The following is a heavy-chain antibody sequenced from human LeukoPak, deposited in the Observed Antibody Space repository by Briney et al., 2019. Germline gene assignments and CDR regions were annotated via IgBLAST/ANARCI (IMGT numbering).Heavy chain of an antibody. CDR3: AREGVAAADTYFDY. D-gene: IGHD6-13*01. CDR2: INSDGSST. Sequence: GGSLRLSCSASGFTFSSYWMHWVRQAPGKGLVWVSRINSDGSSTSYADSVKGRFTISRDNAKNTLYLQMNSLRAEDTAVYYCAREGVAAADTYFDYWGQGTLVTVSS. V-gene: IGHV3-74*01. CDR1: GFTFSSYW. J-gene: IGHJ4*02.